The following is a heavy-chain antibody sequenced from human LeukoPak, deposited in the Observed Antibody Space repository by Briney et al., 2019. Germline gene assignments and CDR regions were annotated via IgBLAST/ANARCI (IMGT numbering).Heavy chain of an antibody. J-gene: IGHJ2*01. V-gene: IGHV1-2*02. CDR1: GYTFIDFY. CDR2: INPKNGGT. CDR3: AKGRGSIMIRGVITNYFHL. D-gene: IGHD3-10*01. Sequence: ASVKVSCKASGYTFIDFYMHWVRQAPGQGLEWMGWINPKNGGTNYAQKFQGRVTMTTDASISTAYMELSSLRSDDTALYYCAKGRGSIMIRGVITNYFHLWGRGTLVTVSS.